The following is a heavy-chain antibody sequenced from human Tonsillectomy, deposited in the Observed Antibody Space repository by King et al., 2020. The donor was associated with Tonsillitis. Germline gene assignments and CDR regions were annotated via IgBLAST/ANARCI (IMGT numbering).Heavy chain of an antibody. Sequence: VQLQKWGAGLLKPSETLSLTCAVYGGSFSGYYWSWIRQPPGKGLEWIGEINHSGSTNYNPSLKSRVTISVDTSKNQFSLKLSSVTAADTAVYYCARGTYYYDSSGYYPGYYYMDVWGKGTTVTVSS. CDR2: INHSGST. CDR1: GGSFSGYY. D-gene: IGHD3-22*01. CDR3: ARGTYYYDSSGYYPGYYYMDV. V-gene: IGHV4-34*01. J-gene: IGHJ6*03.